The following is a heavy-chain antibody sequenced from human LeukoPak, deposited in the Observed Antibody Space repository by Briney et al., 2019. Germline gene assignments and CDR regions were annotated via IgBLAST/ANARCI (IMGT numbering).Heavy chain of an antibody. Sequence: GGSLRLSCAASGFIVSHKYMAWVRQAPGRGLEWLSIIYTAGNTVSAESVKGRFIISRDDSRNTVHLQMNSLKDDDTAVYYCARGQTDLLRNYFDSWGPGTLVAVSS. J-gene: IGHJ4*02. CDR1: GFIVSHKY. V-gene: IGHV3-66*01. CDR3: ARGQTDLLRNYFDS. CDR2: IYTAGNT.